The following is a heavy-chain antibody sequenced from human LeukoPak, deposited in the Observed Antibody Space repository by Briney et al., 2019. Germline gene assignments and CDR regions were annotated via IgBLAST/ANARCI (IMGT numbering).Heavy chain of an antibody. D-gene: IGHD5-24*01. CDR1: GFTFSSYG. Sequence: GGSLRLSCAASGFTFSSYGMHWVRQAPGKGLEWVAFIRYDGSNKYYADSVKGRFTISRDNSKNTLYLQMNSLRAEDTAVYYCAKDRERWLPTAGNAFDIWGQGTMVTVSS. CDR2: IRYDGSNK. CDR3: AKDRERWLPTAGNAFDI. V-gene: IGHV3-30*02. J-gene: IGHJ3*02.